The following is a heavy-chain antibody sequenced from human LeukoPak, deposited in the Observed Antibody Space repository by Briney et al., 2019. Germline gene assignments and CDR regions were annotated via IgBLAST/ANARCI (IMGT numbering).Heavy chain of an antibody. Sequence: PSETLSLTCTVSGYSISSGYYWGWIRQPPGKGLEWIGSIYHSGSTYYNPSLKSRVTISVDTSKNQFSLKLSSVTAADTAVYYCARDRPLLWFGELSLSYFDYWGQGTLVTVSS. D-gene: IGHD3-10*01. CDR3: ARDRPLLWFGELSLSYFDY. J-gene: IGHJ4*02. V-gene: IGHV4-38-2*02. CDR1: GYSISSGYY. CDR2: IYHSGST.